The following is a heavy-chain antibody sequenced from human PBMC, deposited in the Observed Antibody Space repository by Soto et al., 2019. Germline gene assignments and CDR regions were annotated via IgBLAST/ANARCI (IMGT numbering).Heavy chain of an antibody. CDR2: ISSSGSTI. CDR3: ARFGYCSGGSCYSYYFDY. V-gene: IGHV3-11*01. J-gene: IGHJ4*02. CDR1: GFTFSDYY. Sequence: GESLKISCAASGFTFSDYYMSWIRQAPGKGLEWVSYISSSGSTIYYADSVKGRFTISRDNAKNSLYLQMNSLRAEDTAVYYCARFGYCSGGSCYSYYFDYWGQGTLVTVSS. D-gene: IGHD2-15*01.